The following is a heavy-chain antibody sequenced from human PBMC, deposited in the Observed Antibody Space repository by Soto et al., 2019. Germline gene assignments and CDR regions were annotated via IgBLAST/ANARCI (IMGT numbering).Heavy chain of an antibody. Sequence: QVHLVQSGAEVKKPGASVKVSCKGSGYAFTTYGITWVRQAPGQGLEWMGWISAHNGNTNYAQKLQGRVTVTRDTSTRKAYMELRSMRSDDTVVYYCARGRYGDYWGQGALVTVSS. V-gene: IGHV1-18*01. CDR2: ISAHNGNT. CDR3: ARGRYGDY. D-gene: IGHD1-1*01. CDR1: GYAFTTYG. J-gene: IGHJ4*02.